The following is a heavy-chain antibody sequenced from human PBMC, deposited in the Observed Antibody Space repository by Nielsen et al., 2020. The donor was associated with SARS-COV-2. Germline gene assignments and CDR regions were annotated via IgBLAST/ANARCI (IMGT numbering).Heavy chain of an antibody. J-gene: IGHJ6*03. CDR2: IRSRLNSYAT. D-gene: IGHD6-19*01. Sequence: LKISCAASGFTFSGPAMHWVRQASGKGLEWVGRIRSRLNSYATAYAASVKGRFTISRDDSSNTAYLQMNSLKTEDTAVYYCARQDSSGWSKYYYYMDVWGKGTTVTVSS. V-gene: IGHV3-73*01. CDR1: GFTFSGPA. CDR3: ARQDSSGWSKYYYYMDV.